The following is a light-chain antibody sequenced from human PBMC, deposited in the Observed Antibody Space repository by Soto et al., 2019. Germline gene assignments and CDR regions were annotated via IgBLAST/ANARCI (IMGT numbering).Light chain of an antibody. J-gene: IGLJ2*01. CDR1: SSDVGGYNY. V-gene: IGLV2-14*01. CDR3: SSYTTSQTVV. Sequence: QSALTQPASVSGSPGQSIAISCTGTSSDVGGYNYVSWYQQLPGKAPKLMIYDVSTRPSGVSNRFSGSKSGNTASLTISGLQAEDEADYYCSSYTTSQTVVFGGGTKLTLL. CDR2: DVS.